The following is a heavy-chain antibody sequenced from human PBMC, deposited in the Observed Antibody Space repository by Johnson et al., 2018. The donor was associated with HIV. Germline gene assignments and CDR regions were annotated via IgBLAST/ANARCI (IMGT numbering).Heavy chain of an antibody. J-gene: IGHJ3*02. V-gene: IGHV3-30*19. CDR3: ARGRIGTIVMDLRGGAFDI. CDR1: GFTFNSYG. CDR2: ISFDGSNE. Sequence: QVQLVESGGGVVQPGRSLRLSCAASGFTFNSYGKHWDRQAPGKGLEWVAVISFDGSNEYYTDSVKGRFTISRDNSKNTLHFQMNSLRTEDTAIYYCARGRIGTIVMDLRGGAFDIWGQGTLVTVSS. D-gene: IGHD3-22*01.